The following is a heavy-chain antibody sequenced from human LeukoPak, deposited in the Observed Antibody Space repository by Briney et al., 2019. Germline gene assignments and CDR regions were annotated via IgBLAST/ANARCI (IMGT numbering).Heavy chain of an antibody. CDR2: IISNGGST. J-gene: IGHJ6*03. D-gene: IGHD3-3*01. CDR1: GFTFSHYS. CDR3: ARITMGATSANFYYYHMDV. Sequence: PGGSLRLSCAAYGFTFSHYSMHWVRQAPGKGLEYVSAIISNGGSTHYADSVKGRFTISRDNSKNTLYLQMDSLRAEDMAVYYCARITMGATSANFYYYHMDVWGKGATVTVSS. V-gene: IGHV3-64*02.